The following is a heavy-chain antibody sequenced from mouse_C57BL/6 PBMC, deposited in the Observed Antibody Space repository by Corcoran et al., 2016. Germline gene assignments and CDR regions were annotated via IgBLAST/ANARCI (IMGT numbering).Heavy chain of an antibody. J-gene: IGHJ2*01. D-gene: IGHD1-1*01. CDR2: ISYDGGN. CDR1: GYSITSGYS. CDR3: ARYYGSSVDY. Sequence: DVQLQESGPGLVKPSPSLSLNCSVTGYSITSGYSWNWIRQFPGNKLEWMGYISYDGGNNYNPSLKHRISITRDTSKNQFFLTLNSVTTEDTATYYCARYYGSSVDYWCQGTTLTVSS. V-gene: IGHV3-6*01.